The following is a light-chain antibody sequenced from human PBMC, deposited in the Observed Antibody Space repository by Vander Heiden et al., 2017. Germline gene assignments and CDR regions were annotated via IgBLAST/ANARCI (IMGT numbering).Light chain of an antibody. V-gene: IGLV1-40*01. CDR1: SPNIGAQYN. CDR3: QSYDSILTVSLC. Sequence: QSVLPPPPSVSGAPAQRATIACTGSSPNIGAQYNVHWDKQVPGTAPKLISDDRTKRPAGVPDRGAGAKSGTSASRAITGRQAEDEADYYGQSYDSILTVSLCFGTGTKVTVL. J-gene: IGLJ1*01. CDR2: DRT.